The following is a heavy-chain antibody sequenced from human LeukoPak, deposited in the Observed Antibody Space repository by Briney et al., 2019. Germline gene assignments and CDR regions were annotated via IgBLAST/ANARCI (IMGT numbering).Heavy chain of an antibody. J-gene: IGHJ4*02. CDR1: GFTVSSNY. CDR2: IHKNAIT. D-gene: IGHD7-27*01. V-gene: IGHV3-53*01. CDR3: VQDWAWGAFGS. Sequence: GGSLRLSCAASGFTVSSNYMTWVRQAPGKGLEWVSVIHKNAITYYADTVKGRFTISRDNSKMTLYLQMDSLGVEDTALYYCVQDWAWGAFGSWGQGTLVTVSS.